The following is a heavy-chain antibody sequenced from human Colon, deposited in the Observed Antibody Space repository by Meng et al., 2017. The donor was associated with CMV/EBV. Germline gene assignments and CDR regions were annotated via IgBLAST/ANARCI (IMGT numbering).Heavy chain of an antibody. CDR3: ARYQFSMVRGVPTPYFDY. D-gene: IGHD3-10*01. CDR2: IYTNTGNP. J-gene: IGHJ4*02. V-gene: IGHV7-4-1*02. CDR1: YTFTNYG. Sequence: YTFTNYGMNWVRQAPGQGLEWMGWIYTNTGNPVYAQGFTGRFVFSLDTSVSTAYLQISSLKAEDTAVYYCARYQFSMVRGVPTPYFDYWGQGTLVPSPQ.